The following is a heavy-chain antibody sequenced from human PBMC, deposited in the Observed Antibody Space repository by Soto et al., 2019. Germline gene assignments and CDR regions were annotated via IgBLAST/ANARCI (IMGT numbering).Heavy chain of an antibody. CDR3: VRDAAFDL. J-gene: IGHJ3*01. CDR2: LAWDGGSI. Sequence: EVQLVESGGGLVQPGRSLRLSCAASGFTFDAYPMHWVRQAPGKGLEWVAGLAWDGGSIEYVDSVEGRFTISRDNAKNSLDLQMSSLRDEDTALYYWVRDAAFDLWGQGTQVTVSS. CDR1: GFTFDAYP. V-gene: IGHV3-9*01.